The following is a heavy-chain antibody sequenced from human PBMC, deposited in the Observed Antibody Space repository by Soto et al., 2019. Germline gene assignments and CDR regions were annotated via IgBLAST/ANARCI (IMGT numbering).Heavy chain of an antibody. D-gene: IGHD3-10*01. CDR3: AKSPRGQYWFFDL. V-gene: IGHV3-23*01. Sequence: EVQLLDSGGGWVQPGGSLRLSCAASGFTFSSYVLSWVRQAPGKGREWVSAIGGSGGSTYFADSVKARFTMSRDNSKDTVYLQMNSLRAEDTAVYCCAKSPRGQYWFFDLWGRGTLVTVSS. CDR1: GFTFSSYV. J-gene: IGHJ2*01. CDR2: IGGSGGST.